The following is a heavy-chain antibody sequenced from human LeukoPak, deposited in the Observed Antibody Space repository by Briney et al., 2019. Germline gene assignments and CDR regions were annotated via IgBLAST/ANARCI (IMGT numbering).Heavy chain of an antibody. CDR1: GYTLTELS. CDR3: ATANRYSSKQWPDW. CDR2: FDPEDGET. Sequence: ASVKVSCKVSGYTLTELSMHWVRQAPGKGLEGMGGFDPEDGETIYAQKFQGRVTMTEDTSTDTAYMELSSLRSEDTAVYYCATANRYSSKQWPDWWGQGTLVTVSS. D-gene: IGHD6-13*01. V-gene: IGHV1-24*01. J-gene: IGHJ4*02.